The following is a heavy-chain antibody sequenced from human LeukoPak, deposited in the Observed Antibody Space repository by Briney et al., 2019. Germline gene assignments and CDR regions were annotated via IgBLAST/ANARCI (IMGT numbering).Heavy chain of an antibody. D-gene: IGHD3-3*01. V-gene: IGHV1-18*01. CDR3: ARDVAGEGSGPHDAFDI. J-gene: IGHJ3*02. CDR2: ISAYNGNT. Sequence: ASVKVSCKASGYTFTSYGISWVRQAPGQGLEWMGWISAYNGNTNYAQKLQGRVTMTTDTSTSTGYMELRSLRSDDTAVYYCARDVAGEGSGPHDAFDIWGQGTMVTVSS. CDR1: GYTFTSYG.